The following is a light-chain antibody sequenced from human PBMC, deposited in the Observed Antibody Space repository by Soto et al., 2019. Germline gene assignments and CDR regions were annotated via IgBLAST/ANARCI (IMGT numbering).Light chain of an antibody. CDR1: SSNIGSNT. CDR3: AAWDDSLKGV. CDR2: SNN. J-gene: IGLJ2*01. V-gene: IGLV1-44*01. Sequence: QAVVTQPPSASGTPGQGVTISCSGSSSNIGSNTVNWYQQLPGTAPKLLIYSNNQRPSGVPDRFSGSKSGTSASLAISGLRSEDEADYYCAAWDDSLKGVFGGGTQLTVL.